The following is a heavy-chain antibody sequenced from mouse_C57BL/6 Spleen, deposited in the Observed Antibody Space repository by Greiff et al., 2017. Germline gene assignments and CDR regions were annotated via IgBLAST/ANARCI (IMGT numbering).Heavy chain of an antibody. D-gene: IGHD2-4*01. CDR3: TRYYDDDDYYAMDY. Sequence: EVMLVESGEGLVKPGGSLKLSCAASGFTFSSYAMSWVRQTPEKRLEWVAYISSGSDYIYYADTVKGRFTISRDNARNTLYLQMSSLKSEDTAMYYCTRYYDDDDYYAMDYWGQGTSVTVSS. J-gene: IGHJ4*01. V-gene: IGHV5-9-1*02. CDR2: ISSGSDYI. CDR1: GFTFSSYA.